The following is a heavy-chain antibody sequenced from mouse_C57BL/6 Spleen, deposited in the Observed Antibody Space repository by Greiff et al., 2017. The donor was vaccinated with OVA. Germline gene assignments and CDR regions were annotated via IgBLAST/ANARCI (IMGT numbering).Heavy chain of an antibody. J-gene: IGHJ2*01. V-gene: IGHV1-42*01. CDR3: AAYYSNYYFDY. D-gene: IGHD2-5*01. CDR2: INPSTGGT. Sequence: VQLQQSGPELVKPGDSVKISCKASGYSFTGYYMNWVKQSPEKSLEWIGEINPSTGGTTYNQKFKAKATLTVDKSSSTAYMQLKSLTSEDSAVYYCAAYYSNYYFDYWGQGTTLTVSS. CDR1: GYSFTGYY.